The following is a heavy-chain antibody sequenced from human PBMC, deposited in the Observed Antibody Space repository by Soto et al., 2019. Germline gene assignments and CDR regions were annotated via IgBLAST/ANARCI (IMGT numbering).Heavy chain of an antibody. V-gene: IGHV3-48*03. CDR2: ISSSGSTI. D-gene: IGHD6-13*01. Sequence: LRLSCAASGFTFSSSEMNWVRQAPGKGLEWVSYISSSGSTIYYADSVKGRFTISRDNAKNSLYLQMNSLRAEDTAVYYCARSDSSSWYRKYYYYYGMDVWGQGTTVTVSS. CDR1: GFTFSSSE. CDR3: ARSDSSSWYRKYYYYYGMDV. J-gene: IGHJ6*02.